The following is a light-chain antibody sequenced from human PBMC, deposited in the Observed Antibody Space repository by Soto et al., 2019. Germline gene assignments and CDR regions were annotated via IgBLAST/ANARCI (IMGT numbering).Light chain of an antibody. J-gene: IGKJ1*01. CDR2: GAS. Sequence: EIVLTQSPGTLYLSPGERGTLSCRASQSVSSSYLDWSQQKPDQAPRLLIYGASSRATGIPDRFSGSGSGTDVTLTISRLEPEDFAVYYCQQYGRSPWTFGQGTKVEIK. V-gene: IGKV3-20*01. CDR1: QSVSSSY. CDR3: QQYGRSPWT.